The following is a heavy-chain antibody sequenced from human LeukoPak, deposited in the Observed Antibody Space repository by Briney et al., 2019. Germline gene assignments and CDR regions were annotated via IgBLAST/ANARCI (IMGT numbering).Heavy chain of an antibody. CDR2: IYYSGST. V-gene: IGHV4-59*01. D-gene: IGHD5-24*01. CDR3: ARDRDGYSVLDY. Sequence: SETLSLTCTVSGGSISSYYWSWIQQPPGKGLEWIGYIYYSGSTNYNPSLKSRVTISVDTSKNQFSLKLSSETAADTAVYYCARDRDGYSVLDYWGQGTLVTVSS. CDR1: GGSISSYY. J-gene: IGHJ4*02.